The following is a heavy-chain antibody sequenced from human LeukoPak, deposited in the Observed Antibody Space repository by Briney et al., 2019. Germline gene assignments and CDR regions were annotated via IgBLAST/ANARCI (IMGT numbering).Heavy chain of an antibody. D-gene: IGHD3-22*01. CDR3: ARARGDYYDSSGYYSAFDY. CDR2: INHSGSA. V-gene: IGHV4-34*01. CDR1: GGPFSGYY. Sequence: SETLSLTCAVYGGPFSGYYWSWIRQPPGKGLEWIGEINHSGSANYNPSLKSRVTISVDMSKNQFSLKLSSVAAADTAVYYCARARGDYYDSSGYYSAFDYWGQGTLVTVSS. J-gene: IGHJ4*02.